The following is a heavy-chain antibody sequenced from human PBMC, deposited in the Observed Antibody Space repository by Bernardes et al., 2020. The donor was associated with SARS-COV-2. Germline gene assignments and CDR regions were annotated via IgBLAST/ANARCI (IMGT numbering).Heavy chain of an antibody. V-gene: IGHV3-74*01. CDR2: INSDGSII. Sequence: GSLRLSCVASGFTFSTHWVHWVRQAPGKGLVWVSRINSDGSIIDYADSVKGRFTISRDNAKNTLYLQMNSLTADDTAVYYCARAGQFYFEYWGQGTLVTVSS. CDR1: GFTFSTHW. J-gene: IGHJ4*02. CDR3: ARAGQFYFEY.